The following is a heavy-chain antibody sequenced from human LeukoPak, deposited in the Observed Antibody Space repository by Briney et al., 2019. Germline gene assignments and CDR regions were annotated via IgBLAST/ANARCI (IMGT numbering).Heavy chain of an antibody. Sequence: GGSLRLSCAASRFTFSSCWMTWVRQAPGKGLEWVANIKQDGSEKYYVGSVKGRFTISRDNTKNSLYLQMNSLRAEDTAVYYCAREGGYGGVFDYWGQGTLVTVSS. V-gene: IGHV3-7*05. CDR1: RFTFSSCW. CDR3: AREGGYGGVFDY. CDR2: IKQDGSEK. D-gene: IGHD5-12*01. J-gene: IGHJ4*02.